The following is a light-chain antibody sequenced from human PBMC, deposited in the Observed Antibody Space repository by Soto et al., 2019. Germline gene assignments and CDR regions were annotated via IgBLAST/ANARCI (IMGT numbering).Light chain of an antibody. J-gene: IGKJ1*01. CDR1: QDITNF. Sequence: DIQMTQSPSSLSASVGDRVTITCQASQDITNFLNWYQQKSGKAPKLLIYAASNLETGVPSRFSGGGSGTDFTFTISSLQPEDIATYYCQQYDLIPWTFGQGTKVEIK. CDR3: QQYDLIPWT. V-gene: IGKV1-33*01. CDR2: AAS.